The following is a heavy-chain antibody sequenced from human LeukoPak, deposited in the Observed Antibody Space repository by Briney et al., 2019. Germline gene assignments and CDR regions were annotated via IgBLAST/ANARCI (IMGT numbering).Heavy chain of an antibody. J-gene: IGHJ3*02. CDR3: ARRSASCSGGSCYPGAFDI. V-gene: IGHV1-46*03. D-gene: IGHD2-15*01. CDR2: INPSGGST. CDR1: GYTFTSYY. Sequence: ASVKVSCKVSGYTFTSYYMHWVRQAPGQGLEWMGIINPSGGSTSYAQKFQGRVTMTRDTSTSTVYMELSSLRSEDTAVYYCARRSASCSGGSCYPGAFDIWGQGTMVTVSS.